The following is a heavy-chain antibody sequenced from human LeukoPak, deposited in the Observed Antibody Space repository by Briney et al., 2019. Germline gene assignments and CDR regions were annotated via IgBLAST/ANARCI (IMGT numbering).Heavy chain of an antibody. CDR2: ISAYNGNT. CDR3: ARIPGRLRADYYYYYMDV. V-gene: IGHV1-18*01. J-gene: IGHJ6*03. Sequence: GASVKVSCKASGYTFTSYGISWVRQAHGQGLERMGWISAYNGNTNYAQKLQGRVTMTTDTSTSTAYMELRSLRSDDTAVYYCARIPGRLRADYYYYYMDVWGKGTTVTVSS. CDR1: GYTFTSYG. D-gene: IGHD5-12*01.